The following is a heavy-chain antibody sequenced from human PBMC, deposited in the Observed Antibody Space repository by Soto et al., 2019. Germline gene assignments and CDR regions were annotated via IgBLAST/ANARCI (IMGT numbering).Heavy chain of an antibody. CDR1: GDSITRYY. D-gene: IGHD3-22*01. CDR3: ARLYYDSSDYYYFDY. V-gene: IGHV4-59*08. Sequence: SETLSLTCTVSGDSITRYYWSWIRQLPGRGLEWIGFIFHSGSTNYNPSLKSRVTISVDTSKNQFSLKLSSVTAADTAVYYCARLYYDSSDYYYFDYWGQGTLVTVSS. J-gene: IGHJ4*02. CDR2: IFHSGST.